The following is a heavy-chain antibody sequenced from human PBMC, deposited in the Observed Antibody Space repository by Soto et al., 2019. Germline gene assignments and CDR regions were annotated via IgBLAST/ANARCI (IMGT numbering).Heavy chain of an antibody. CDR2: TYHSGST. D-gene: IGHD2-2*02. J-gene: IGHJ5*02. Sequence: SETLSLTCGVSGDTLSTGGYSLGWVRQPPGKALEWIGHTYHSGSTYYNPSLKSRVTISVDRSKNQFSLKLSSVTAADTAVYYCARGYCSSTSCYIWDNWFDPWGQGTLVTVSS. V-gene: IGHV4-30-2*01. CDR1: GDTLSTGGYS. CDR3: ARGYCSSTSCYIWDNWFDP.